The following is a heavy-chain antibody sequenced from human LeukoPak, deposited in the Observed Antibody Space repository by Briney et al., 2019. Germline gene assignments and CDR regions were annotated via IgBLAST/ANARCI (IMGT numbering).Heavy chain of an antibody. Sequence: GRSLRLSCAASGFTFSSYAMHWVRQAPGKGLEWVAVISYDGSNKYYADSVKGRFTISRDNSKNTLYLQMNSLRAEDTAVYYCARCQVVVAAYLIWGQGAMVTVSS. CDR3: ARCQVVVAAYLI. J-gene: IGHJ3*02. CDR2: ISYDGSNK. V-gene: IGHV3-30*04. CDR1: GFTFSSYA. D-gene: IGHD2-15*01.